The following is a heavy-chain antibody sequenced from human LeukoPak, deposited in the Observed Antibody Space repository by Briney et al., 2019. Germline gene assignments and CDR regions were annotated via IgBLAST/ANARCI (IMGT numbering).Heavy chain of an antibody. D-gene: IGHD1-7*01. CDR1: GGSFSGYY. J-gene: IGHJ6*03. V-gene: IGHV4-34*01. Sequence: SETLSLTCAVYGGSFSGYYWSWIRQPPGKGLEWIGEINHSGSTYYNPSLKSRVTISVDTSKNQFSLKLSSVTAADTAVYYCARDKAELRDYYYYMDVWGKGTTVTVSS. CDR2: INHSGST. CDR3: ARDKAELRDYYYYMDV.